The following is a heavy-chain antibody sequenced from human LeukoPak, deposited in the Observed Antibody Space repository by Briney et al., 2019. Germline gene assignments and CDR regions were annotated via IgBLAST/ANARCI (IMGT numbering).Heavy chain of an antibody. V-gene: IGHV3-48*01. CDR2: VGISSTTI. CDR3: AKGASHRRGEWLQLLYYGMDV. CDR1: GFTFSSYS. D-gene: IGHD5-24*01. J-gene: IGHJ6*02. Sequence: QPGGSLRLSCAASGFTFSSYSMNWVRQAPGKGLEWVSYVGISSTTIKYADSVKGRFTISRDNSKNTVYLQMNSLRAEDTAVYNCAKGASHRRGEWLQLLYYGMDVWGQGTTVTVSS.